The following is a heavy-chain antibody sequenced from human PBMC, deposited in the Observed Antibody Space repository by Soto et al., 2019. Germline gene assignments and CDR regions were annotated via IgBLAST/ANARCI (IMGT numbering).Heavy chain of an antibody. CDR2: ISYDGSNK. V-gene: IGHV3-30*18. CDR3: AKLSITGTISLDAFDI. J-gene: IGHJ3*02. CDR1: GFTFSSCD. D-gene: IGHD1-7*01. Sequence: GGSLRLSCAASGFTFSSCDMHWVRQAPGKGLEWVAVISYDGSNKYYADSVKGRFTISRDNSKNTLYLQMNSLRAEDTAVYYCAKLSITGTISLDAFDIWGQGTMVTVSS.